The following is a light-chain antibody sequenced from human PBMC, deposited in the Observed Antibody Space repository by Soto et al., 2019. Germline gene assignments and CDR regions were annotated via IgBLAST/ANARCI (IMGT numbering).Light chain of an antibody. CDR2: DAS. CDR1: ESVSRN. Sequence: VMTQSPATLSVSPGGRARLSFSSSESVSRNLAWYQQKPGQAPRLLIYDASTRATGIPDRFSGGGSGTEFTLTIRSLQSEDFVVYYCQQYNSWPPITFGKGQRRANK. CDR3: QQYNSWPPIT. V-gene: IGKV3-15*01. J-gene: IGKJ5*01.